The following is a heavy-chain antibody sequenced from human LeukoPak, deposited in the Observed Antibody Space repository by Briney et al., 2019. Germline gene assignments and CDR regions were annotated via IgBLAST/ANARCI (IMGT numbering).Heavy chain of an antibody. D-gene: IGHD4-17*01. J-gene: IGHJ6*02. V-gene: IGHV4-31*03. CDR1: GGSISSGGYY. CDR3: ARVSTVTTSGYYYYGMDV. Sequence: SETLSLTCTVSGGSISSGGYYWSWIRQHPGKGLEWIGYIFYSGSTYYNPSLKSRVTISVDTSKNQFSLKLSSVTAADTAVYYCARVSTVTTSGYYYYGMDVWGQGTTVTVSS. CDR2: IFYSGST.